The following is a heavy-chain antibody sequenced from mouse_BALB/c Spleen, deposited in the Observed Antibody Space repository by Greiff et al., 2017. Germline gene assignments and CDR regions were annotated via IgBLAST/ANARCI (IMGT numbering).Heavy chain of an antibody. CDR2: IDPENGDT. D-gene: IGHD1-1*01. CDR3: NAWYYYGYYFDY. J-gene: IGHJ2*01. CDR1: GFNIKDYY. V-gene: IGHV14-4*02. Sequence: EVKLQQSGAELVRSGASVKLSCTASGFNIKDYYMHWVKQRPEQGLEWIGWIDPENGDTEYAPKFQGKATMTADTSSNTAYLQLSSLTSEDTAVYYCNAWYYYGYYFDYWGQGTTLTVSS.